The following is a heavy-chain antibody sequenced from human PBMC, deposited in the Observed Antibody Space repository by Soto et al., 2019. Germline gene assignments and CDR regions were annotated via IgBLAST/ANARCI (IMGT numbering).Heavy chain of an antibody. CDR1: GFTFSSYA. CDR3: ARDLAYFGVVIYYYYYGMDV. D-gene: IGHD3-3*01. J-gene: IGHJ6*01. Sequence: QVQLVESGGGVVQPGRSLRLSCAASGFTFSSYAMHWVRQAPGKGLEWVAVISYDGSNKYYADSVKGRFTISRDNSKNTLYLQMNSLRAEDTAVYYCARDLAYFGVVIYYYYYGMDVW. CDR2: ISYDGSNK. V-gene: IGHV3-30-3*01.